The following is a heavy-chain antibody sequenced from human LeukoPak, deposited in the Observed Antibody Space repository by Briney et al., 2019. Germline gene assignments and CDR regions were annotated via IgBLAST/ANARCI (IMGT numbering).Heavy chain of an antibody. Sequence: GESLKISCRGSEYSFTNYWIGWVRQMPGKGLEGMGIIFPGDSHTTYSPSFQGQVTISADKSISTAYLHWSSLKASDAAMYYCARHRDSSSWSPFDYWGQGTLVTVSS. CDR1: EYSFTNYW. CDR3: ARHRDSSSWSPFDY. CDR2: IFPGDSHT. D-gene: IGHD2-2*01. J-gene: IGHJ4*02. V-gene: IGHV5-51*01.